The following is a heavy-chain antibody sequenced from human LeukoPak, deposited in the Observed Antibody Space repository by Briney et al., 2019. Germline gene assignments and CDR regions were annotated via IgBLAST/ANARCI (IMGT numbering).Heavy chain of an antibody. CDR3: ATTGYSSGWYFDY. Sequence: PGGSLRLSCAASGFTFSSYGMHWVRQAPGKGLEWVAVIWYDGSNKYYADSVKGRFTISRDNSKNTLYLQMNSLRADDTAVYYCATTGYSSGWYFDYWGQGTLVTVSS. CDR2: IWYDGSNK. J-gene: IGHJ4*02. D-gene: IGHD6-19*01. V-gene: IGHV3-33*01. CDR1: GFTFSSYG.